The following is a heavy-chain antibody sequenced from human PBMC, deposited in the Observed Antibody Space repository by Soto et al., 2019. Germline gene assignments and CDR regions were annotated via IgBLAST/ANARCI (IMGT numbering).Heavy chain of an antibody. CDR3: ARDRTPESGTLYWYFDL. CDR1: GGTFSSHA. Sequence: QVQLVQSGAEVKKPGSSVKVSCKASGGTFSSHAISWVRQAPGQGLEWMGGIIPIFGTANYAQKFQGRVTITADKSTSTAYMELSSLRSEDTAVYYCARDRTPESGTLYWYFDLWGRGTLVTVSS. V-gene: IGHV1-69*06. D-gene: IGHD1-26*01. J-gene: IGHJ2*01. CDR2: IIPIFGTA.